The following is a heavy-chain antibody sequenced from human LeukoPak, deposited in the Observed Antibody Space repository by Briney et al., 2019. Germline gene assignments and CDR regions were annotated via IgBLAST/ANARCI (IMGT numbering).Heavy chain of an antibody. D-gene: IGHD6-19*01. CDR3: VQTTGWPGFDY. J-gene: IGHJ4*02. Sequence: SETLSLTCTTSGVSISRFYWSWVRQPPGKGLQWIGNIYNGVPTFFNPSLKSGVTISVDTSRRQFSLELASVTAADTAVYYCVQTTGWPGFDYWGQGILVTVSS. CDR1: GVSISRFY. CDR2: IYNGVPT. V-gene: IGHV4-4*09.